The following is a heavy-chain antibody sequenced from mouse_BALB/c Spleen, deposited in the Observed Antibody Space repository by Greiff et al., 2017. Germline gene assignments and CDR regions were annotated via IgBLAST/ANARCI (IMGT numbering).Heavy chain of an antibody. J-gene: IGHJ4*01. V-gene: IGHV5-6-5*01. CDR1: GFTFSSYA. CDR3: ARHYRYTYAMDY. CDR2: ISSGGST. Sequence: EVKVVESGGGLVKPGGSLKLSCAASGFTFSSYAMSWVRQTPEKRLEWVASISSGGSTYYPDSVKGRFTISRDNPKNTLFLQMPSLRSADTAMYYCARHYRYTYAMDYWGQGTSVTVSS. D-gene: IGHD2-14*01.